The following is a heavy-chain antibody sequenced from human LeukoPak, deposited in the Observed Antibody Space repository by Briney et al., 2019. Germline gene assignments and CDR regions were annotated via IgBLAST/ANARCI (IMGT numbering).Heavy chain of an antibody. CDR1: GGSISSGGYS. J-gene: IGHJ4*02. V-gene: IGHV4-30-2*01. CDR3: ARLGYCSSTSCYVGTKLERPIDY. Sequence: SETLSLTCAVSGGSISSGGYSWSWIRQPPGKGLEWIGYIYHSGSTYYNPSLKSRVTISVDRSKNQFSLKLSSVTAADTAVYYCARLGYCSSTSCYVGTKLERPIDYWGQGTLVTVSS. CDR2: IYHSGST. D-gene: IGHD2-2*01.